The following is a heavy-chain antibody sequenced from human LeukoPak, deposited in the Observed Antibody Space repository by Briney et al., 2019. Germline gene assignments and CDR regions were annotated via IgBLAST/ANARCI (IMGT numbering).Heavy chain of an antibody. J-gene: IGHJ3*02. Sequence: ASVKVSCKASAYTFTGYYLHWVRQAPGQGLEWMGWIDPNNGDTNYAQKFQGRVTMTRGRSISTAYMEVSRLTPDDTAVYYCARRSRNGLDAFDIWGLGTMVTVSS. CDR1: AYTFTGYY. CDR2: IDPNNGDT. CDR3: ARRSRNGLDAFDI. V-gene: IGHV1-2*02. D-gene: IGHD2-8*01.